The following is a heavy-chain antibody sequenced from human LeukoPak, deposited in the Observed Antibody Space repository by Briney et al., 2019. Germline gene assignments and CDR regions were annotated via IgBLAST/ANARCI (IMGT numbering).Heavy chain of an antibody. CDR2: IRSKTDGGTT. CDR3: KTYLRWDSTVEY. D-gene: IGHD2/OR15-2a*01. CDR1: GFTFDDYG. J-gene: IGHJ4*02. Sequence: PGGSLRLSCAASGFTFDDYGMSWVRQAPGKGLEWVGRIRSKTDGGTTDYGAPVKGRFTISTDDSKNTLYLEMNSVKNEDTAVYYCKTYLRWDSTVEYWGQGTLVTVSS. V-gene: IGHV3-15*05.